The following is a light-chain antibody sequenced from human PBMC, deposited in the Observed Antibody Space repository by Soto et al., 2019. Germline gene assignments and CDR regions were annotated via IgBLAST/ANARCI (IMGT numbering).Light chain of an antibody. CDR3: QQYNNWPLT. J-gene: IGKJ4*01. Sequence: EILMTQSPASLSVSPGERPTLSCRASQSVSSNLAWYQQKRGQPPRLLIFGASTRSTGIPARFSGSGSGTEFTLTISSQQSEEFAGYYCQQYNNWPLTFGGGAKVEIE. V-gene: IGKV3-15*01. CDR2: GAS. CDR1: QSVSSN.